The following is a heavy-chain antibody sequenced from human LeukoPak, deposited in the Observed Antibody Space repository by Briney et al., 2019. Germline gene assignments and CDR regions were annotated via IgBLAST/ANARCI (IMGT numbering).Heavy chain of an antibody. J-gene: IGHJ3*02. D-gene: IGHD1-26*01. CDR2: IYPGDSDT. Sequence: GESLKISCKGSGYIFTSYWIGWVRQMPGKGLEWMGIIYPGDSDTRYSPSFQGQVTISADKSISTAYLQWSSLKASDTAMYYCARPKWELLDAFDIWGQGTMVTVSS. V-gene: IGHV5-51*01. CDR3: ARPKWELLDAFDI. CDR1: GYIFTSYW.